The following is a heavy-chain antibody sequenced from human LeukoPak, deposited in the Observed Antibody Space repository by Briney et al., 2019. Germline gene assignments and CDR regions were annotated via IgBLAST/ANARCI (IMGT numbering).Heavy chain of an antibody. J-gene: IGHJ4*02. CDR2: INHSGST. Sequence: SETLSLTCAVYGGSFSDYYWSWIRQPPGKGLEWIGEINHSGSTDCSPSLKSRVTISVGTSKNQFSLKLSSVTAADTAVYYCARGGGSSWYVDYWGQGTLVTVSS. CDR3: ARGGGSSWYVDY. V-gene: IGHV4-34*01. CDR1: GGSFSDYY. D-gene: IGHD6-13*01.